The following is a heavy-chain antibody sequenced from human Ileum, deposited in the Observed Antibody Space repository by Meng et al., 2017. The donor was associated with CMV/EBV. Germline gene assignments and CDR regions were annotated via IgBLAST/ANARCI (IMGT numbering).Heavy chain of an antibody. Sequence: GGSLRPSCAAFGFAFSSYERNWVRQTPGKGLEWFSYISSSGITIYYADSVKGRFTISKDNAKNTLYLQMNSLRAEDTSVYYCRREGIVGATPGVDYWGQGTLVTVSS. J-gene: IGHJ4*02. V-gene: IGHV3-48*03. CDR3: RREGIVGATPGVDY. CDR1: GFAFSSYE. CDR2: ISSSGITI. D-gene: IGHD1-26*01.